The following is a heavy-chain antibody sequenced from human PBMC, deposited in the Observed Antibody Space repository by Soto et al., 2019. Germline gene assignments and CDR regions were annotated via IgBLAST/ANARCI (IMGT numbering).Heavy chain of an antibody. D-gene: IGHD5-12*01. Sequence: GESLKISCKGSGYSFAGYWITWVRQKPGKGLEWMGRIDPSDSQTYYSPSFRGHVTISVTKSITTVFLQWSSLRASDTAMYYCARSVEMATAVWEYFQHWGQGTLVTVSS. CDR2: IDPSDSQT. J-gene: IGHJ1*01. V-gene: IGHV5-10-1*01. CDR1: GYSFAGYW. CDR3: ARSVEMATAVWEYFQH.